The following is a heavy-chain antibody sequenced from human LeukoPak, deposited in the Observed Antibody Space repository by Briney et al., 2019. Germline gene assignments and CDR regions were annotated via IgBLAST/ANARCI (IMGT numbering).Heavy chain of an antibody. CDR1: GGTFSNYA. CDR3: ARGWDYDSGGRPTAYVY. CDR2: IIPIFGTA. D-gene: IGHD3-22*01. J-gene: IGHJ4*02. Sequence: SVKVSCKASGGTFSNYAINWVRQAPGQGLEWMGGIIPIFGTANYAQKFQGKVMITADESTSTAYMELSSLRSEDTAIYYCARGWDYDSGGRPTAYVYWGQGTLVSVSS. V-gene: IGHV1-69*13.